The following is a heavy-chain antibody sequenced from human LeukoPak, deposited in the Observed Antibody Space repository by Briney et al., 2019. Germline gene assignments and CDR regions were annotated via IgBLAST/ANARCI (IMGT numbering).Heavy chain of an antibody. Sequence: PSETLSLTCAVYGGSFSGYYWSWIRQPPGKGLEWIGEINHSGSTNYNPPLKSRVTISVDTSKNQFSLKLSSVTAADTAVYYCARVEYRSCWYGWFDPWGQGTLVTVSS. J-gene: IGHJ5*02. CDR3: ARVEYRSCWYGWFDP. D-gene: IGHD6-19*01. CDR2: INHSGST. V-gene: IGHV4-34*01. CDR1: GGSFSGYY.